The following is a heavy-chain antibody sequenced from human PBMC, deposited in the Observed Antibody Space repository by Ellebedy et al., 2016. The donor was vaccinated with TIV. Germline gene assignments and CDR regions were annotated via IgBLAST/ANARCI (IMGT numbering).Heavy chain of an antibody. V-gene: IGHV3-23*01. CDR1: GFPFSSYA. J-gene: IGHJ4*02. CDR2: ISDSGGNT. D-gene: IGHD6-13*01. Sequence: GGSLRLXXAASGFPFSSYAMSWVRQPPGKGLEWVSSISDSGGNTYYADSVRGRFTFSRDNSKNTLYLQMNSLRAEDTAVYYCAKGWLGAGAGTDFDYWGRGTLATVSS. CDR3: AKGWLGAGAGTDFDY.